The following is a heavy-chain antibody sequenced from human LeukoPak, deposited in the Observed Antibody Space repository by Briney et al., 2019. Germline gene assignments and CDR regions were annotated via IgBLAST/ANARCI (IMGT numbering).Heavy chain of an antibody. Sequence: ASVKVSCKVSGHTLTDLSMHWVRQAPGKGLEWMGGFDPEDGETIYAQKFQGRVTMTEDTSTDTAYMELSSLRSEDTAVYYCATVILYSSSFDYWGQGTLVTVSS. CDR2: FDPEDGET. CDR1: GHTLTDLS. D-gene: IGHD6-13*01. CDR3: ATVILYSSSFDY. V-gene: IGHV1-24*01. J-gene: IGHJ4*02.